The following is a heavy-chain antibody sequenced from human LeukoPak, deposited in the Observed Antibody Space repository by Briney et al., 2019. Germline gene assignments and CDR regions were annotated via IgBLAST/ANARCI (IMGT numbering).Heavy chain of an antibody. CDR2: ISYDGSNK. CDR3: AKDGPYYYDSSGYYLSGYGMDV. J-gene: IGHJ6*02. D-gene: IGHD3-22*01. V-gene: IGHV3-30-3*01. CDR1: GFTFRSYA. Sequence: PGRSLRLSCAASGFTFRSYAMHWVRQAPAKGLEWVAVISYDGSNKYYADSVKGRFTISRDNSKNTLYLQMNSLGAEDTAVYYCAKDGPYYYDSSGYYLSGYGMDVWGQGTTVTVSS.